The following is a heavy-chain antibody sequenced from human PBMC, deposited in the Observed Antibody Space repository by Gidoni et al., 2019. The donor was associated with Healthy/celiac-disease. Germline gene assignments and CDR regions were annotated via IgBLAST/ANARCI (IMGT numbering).Heavy chain of an antibody. D-gene: IGHD5-18*01. CDR1: GGSISSSSYY. J-gene: IGHJ4*02. V-gene: IGHV4-39*01. CDR2: IYYSGST. CDR3: ASMGGGTAMVLNGNY. Sequence: QLQLQESGPGLVKPSETLSLTCTVSGGSISSSSYYWGWIRQPPGKGLEWIGSIYYSGSTYYNPSLKSRVTISVDTSKNQFSLKLSSVTAADTAVYYCASMGGGTAMVLNGNYWGQGTLVTVSS.